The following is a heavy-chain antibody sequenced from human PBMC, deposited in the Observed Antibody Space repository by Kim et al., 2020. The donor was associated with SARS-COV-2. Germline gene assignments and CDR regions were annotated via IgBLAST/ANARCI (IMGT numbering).Heavy chain of an antibody. CDR1: GYTFTSYA. CDR3: ARDFQEGAAGGNFDY. V-gene: IGHV1-3*01. D-gene: IGHD3-16*01. CDR2: INAGNGNT. Sequence: ASVKVSCKASGYTFTSYAMHWVRQAPGQRLEWMGWINAGNGNTKYSQKFQGRVTITRDTSASTAYMELSSLRSEDTAVYYCARDFQEGAAGGNFDYWGQGTLVTVSS. J-gene: IGHJ4*02.